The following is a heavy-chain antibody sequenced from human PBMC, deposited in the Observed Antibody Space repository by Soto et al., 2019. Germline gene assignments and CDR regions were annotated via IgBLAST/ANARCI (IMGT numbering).Heavy chain of an antibody. V-gene: IGHV1-69*05. D-gene: IGHD4-17*01. CDR1: GGTFSSYA. CDR2: IIPIFGAA. J-gene: IGHJ6*02. CDR3: ARNPMTSVTTIYPYGMDV. Sequence: QVQLVQSGAEVKKPGSSVKVSCKASGGTFSSYAISWVRQAPGQGLEWMGGIIPIFGAADYAQKFQGRVTITPDESTSTAYMALSSLRSEDTAVYYCARNPMTSVTTIYPYGMDVWGQGTTVTVSS.